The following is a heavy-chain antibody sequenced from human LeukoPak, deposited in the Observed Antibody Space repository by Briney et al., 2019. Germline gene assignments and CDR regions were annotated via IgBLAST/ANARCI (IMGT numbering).Heavy chain of an antibody. CDR3: GPIDS. V-gene: IGHV3-30-3*01. CDR1: GFVFSNYA. J-gene: IGHJ4*02. Sequence: GGSLRLSCTASGFVFSNYASHWVRQAPGKGLEWVAVISDDGNDAYYAGSVEGRFNISRDNSKSTVFLQMNGLRAEDSAVYYCGPIDSWGQGTLVTVSS. CDR2: ISDDGNDA.